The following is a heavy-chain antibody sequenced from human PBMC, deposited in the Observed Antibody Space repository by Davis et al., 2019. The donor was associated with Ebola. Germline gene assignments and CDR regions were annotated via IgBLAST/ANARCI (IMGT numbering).Heavy chain of an antibody. Sequence: PSETLSLTCAVYGGSFSGYFWNWIRQPPRKGLEWIGEINDRGNTNYNLSLKSRVTISVDKSKNQFSLNLTSVTAADTAVYYCARAIGTYSGWFDPWGQGNLVTVSS. V-gene: IGHV4-34*01. J-gene: IGHJ5*02. CDR3: ARAIGTYSGWFDP. CDR1: GGSFSGYF. CDR2: INDRGNT. D-gene: IGHD3-10*01.